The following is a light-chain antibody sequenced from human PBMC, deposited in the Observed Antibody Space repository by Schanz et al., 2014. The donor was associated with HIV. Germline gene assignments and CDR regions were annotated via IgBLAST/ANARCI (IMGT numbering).Light chain of an antibody. V-gene: IGKV3-20*01. Sequence: EVVLTQSPGTLSLSPGERATLSCRASQSVSSSYLAWYQQKPGQAPRLLIYDASSRAAGIPDRFSGSGSGTDFTLTISSLEPEDFAVYYCQYFGNSGGTFGGGTKVEIK. CDR1: QSVSSSY. CDR3: QYFGNSGGT. CDR2: DAS. J-gene: IGKJ4*01.